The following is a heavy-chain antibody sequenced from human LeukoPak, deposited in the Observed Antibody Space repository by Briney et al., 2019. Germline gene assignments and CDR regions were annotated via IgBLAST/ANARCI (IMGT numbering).Heavy chain of an antibody. Sequence: PGGSLRLSCAASGFTFSNYWMSWVRQAPGKGLEWVANIKQDGSEKYYVDSVKGRFTISRDNAKNSLYLQMNSLRAGDTAVYYCVKDSPPRYSGSPPAYWGQGTLVTVSS. D-gene: IGHD1-26*01. J-gene: IGHJ4*02. V-gene: IGHV3-7*01. CDR2: IKQDGSEK. CDR1: GFTFSNYW. CDR3: VKDSPPRYSGSPPAY.